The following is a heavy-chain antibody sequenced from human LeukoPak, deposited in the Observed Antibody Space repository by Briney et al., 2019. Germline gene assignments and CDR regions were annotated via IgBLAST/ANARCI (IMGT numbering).Heavy chain of an antibody. V-gene: IGHV3-30*02. CDR3: AKDSLRERIVGSTTRGVNDY. J-gene: IGHJ4*02. D-gene: IGHD1-26*01. Sequence: GGSLRLSCAASGFIFSSYGMHWVRQAPGKGLEWVAFIRYDGRNKYYADSVKGRFTISRDNSKNTLYLQMNSLGGEDTAVYYCAKDSLRERIVGSTTRGVNDYWGQGTLVTVSS. CDR2: IRYDGRNK. CDR1: GFIFSSYG.